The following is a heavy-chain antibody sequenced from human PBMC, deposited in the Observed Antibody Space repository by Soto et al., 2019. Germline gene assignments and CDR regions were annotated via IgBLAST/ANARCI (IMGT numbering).Heavy chain of an antibody. Sequence: SETLSLTCTVSGGSISSSSYYWGWIRQPPGKGLEWIGSIYYSGSTYYNPSLKSRVTISVDTSKNQFSLNLSSVTAADTAVYYCARRGGSPTIDYWGQGTLVTVSS. CDR2: IYYSGST. V-gene: IGHV4-39*01. J-gene: IGHJ4*02. CDR3: ARRGGSPTIDY. CDR1: GGSISSSSYY. D-gene: IGHD3-16*01.